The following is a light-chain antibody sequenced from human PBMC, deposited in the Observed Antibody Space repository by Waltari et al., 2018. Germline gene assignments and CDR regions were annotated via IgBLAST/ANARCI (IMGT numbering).Light chain of an antibody. CDR3: CSYAGSSGFV. CDR2: EDS. CDR1: SSDVGSYTL. Sequence: QSALTQPASVSGSPGQSITISCTGTSSDVGSYTLVSWYQQHPGKAPKLMIYEDSKRPPGVSNPFSGSQSGNSASLTISGLQAEDEADYYCCSYAGSSGFVFGTGTKVTVL. V-gene: IGLV2-23*01. J-gene: IGLJ1*01.